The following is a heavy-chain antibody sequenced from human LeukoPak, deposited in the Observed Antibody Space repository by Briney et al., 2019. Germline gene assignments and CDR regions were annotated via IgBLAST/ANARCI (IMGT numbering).Heavy chain of an antibody. V-gene: IGHV3-11*01. CDR2: ISSSGSTI. CDR1: GFTFSDYY. J-gene: IGHJ6*02. D-gene: IGHD6-13*01. Sequence: GGSLRLSCAASGFTFSDYYMSWIRQAPGKGLEWVSYISSSGSTIYYADSVKGRFTISRDNAKNSLYLQMNSLRAEDTAVYYCASGIAAAAVRYYYYGMDVWRQEPTVTVPS. CDR3: ASGIAAAAVRYYYYGMDV.